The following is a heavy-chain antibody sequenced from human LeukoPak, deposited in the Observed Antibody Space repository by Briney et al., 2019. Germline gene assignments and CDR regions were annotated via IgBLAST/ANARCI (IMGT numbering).Heavy chain of an antibody. V-gene: IGHV1-24*01. CDR3: ATDSGRPSYYFDY. CDR2: FDPEDGET. Sequence: ASVKVSCKVSGYTLTELSMHWVRQAPGKGLEWMGGFDPEDGETIYAQKFQGRVTMTEDTSTDTAYMELGSLRSEDTAVYYCATDSGRPSYYFDYWGQGTLVTVSS. CDR1: GYTLTELS. D-gene: IGHD5-12*01. J-gene: IGHJ4*02.